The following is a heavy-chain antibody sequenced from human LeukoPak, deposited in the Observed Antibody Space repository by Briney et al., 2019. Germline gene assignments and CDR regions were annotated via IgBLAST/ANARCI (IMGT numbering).Heavy chain of an antibody. V-gene: IGHV4-59*01. D-gene: IGHD3-10*01. CDR1: GGSFSSYY. CDR3: ARAPGPGSHPTFDY. J-gene: IGHJ4*02. Sequence: SETLSLTCAVYGGSFSSYYWNWIRQPPGKGLEWIGYIYYSVTTYNPSLKSRVTISVDPSKNQFSLRLSSVTAADTAVYYCARAPGPGSHPTFDYWGQGTLVTVSS. CDR2: IYYSVT.